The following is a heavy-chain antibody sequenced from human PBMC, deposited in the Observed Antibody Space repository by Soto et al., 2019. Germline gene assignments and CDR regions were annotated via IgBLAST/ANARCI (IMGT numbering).Heavy chain of an antibody. J-gene: IGHJ4*02. CDR3: SKGRLSFDF. V-gene: IGHV3-23*01. Sequence: GGSLRLSCATSGFMFRNYAMNWVRQAPGKGLEWVSFVSANADGTFYADSVKGRFSISRDNSKNILYLQMNNLRVEDTAIYYCSKGRLSFDFWGPGTLVTVSS. CDR2: VSANADGT. CDR1: GFMFRNYA.